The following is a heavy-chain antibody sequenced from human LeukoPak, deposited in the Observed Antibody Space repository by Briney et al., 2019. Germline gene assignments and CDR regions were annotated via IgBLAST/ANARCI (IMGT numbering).Heavy chain of an antibody. CDR1: GFTFSSYA. CDR2: ISSNGGST. CDR3: ARGDGYNFFDY. Sequence: PGGSLRLSCSASGFTFSSYAMHWVRQAPGKGLEYVSAISSNGGSTYYADSVKGRFTISRDNSENTLYLQMKSLRAEDTAVYYCARGDGYNFFDYWGQGTLVTVSS. D-gene: IGHD5-24*01. J-gene: IGHJ4*02. V-gene: IGHV3-64*04.